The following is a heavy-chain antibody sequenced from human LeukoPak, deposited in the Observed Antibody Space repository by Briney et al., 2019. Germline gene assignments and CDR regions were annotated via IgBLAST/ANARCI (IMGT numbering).Heavy chain of an antibody. CDR2: INHSGST. V-gene: IGHV4-34*01. J-gene: IGHJ5*02. CDR1: GGSFSGYY. D-gene: IGHD4-17*01. CDR3: ARDPGYGDYSWWFDP. Sequence: SETLSLTCAAYGGSFSGYYWSWIRQPPGKGLEWIGEINHSGSTNYNPSLKSRVTMSVDTSKNQFSLKLSSVTAADTAVYYCARDPGYGDYSWWFDPWGQGTLVTVSS.